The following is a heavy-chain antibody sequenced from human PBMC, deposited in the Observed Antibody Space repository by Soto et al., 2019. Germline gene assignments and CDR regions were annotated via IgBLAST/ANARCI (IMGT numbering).Heavy chain of an antibody. CDR1: VYTSSFYL. V-gene: IGHV1-18*01. J-gene: IGHJ4*02. CDR2: ISAYNGNT. Sequence: ASLKVSFAASVYTSSFYLISWRKKATGRGLEWMGWISAYNGNTNYAQKLQGRVTMTTDTSTSTAYMELRSLRSDDTAVYYCARDASIAAAGLFDYWGQGTLVTVSS. D-gene: IGHD6-13*01. CDR3: ARDASIAAAGLFDY.